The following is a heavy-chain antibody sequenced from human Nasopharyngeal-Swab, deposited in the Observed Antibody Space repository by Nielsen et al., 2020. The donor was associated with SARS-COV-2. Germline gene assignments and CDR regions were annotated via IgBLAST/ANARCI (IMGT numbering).Heavy chain of an antibody. CDR3: AREWFGDHTPPTYYYGMDV. CDR2: IKQDGSEK. V-gene: IGHV3-7*03. Sequence: WIRQPPGKRLEWMANIKQDGSEKYYVDSVKGRFTISRDNAKNSLYLQMNSLRAEDKAVYYCAREWFGDHTPPTYYYGMDVWGQGTTVTVSS. D-gene: IGHD3-10*01. J-gene: IGHJ6*02.